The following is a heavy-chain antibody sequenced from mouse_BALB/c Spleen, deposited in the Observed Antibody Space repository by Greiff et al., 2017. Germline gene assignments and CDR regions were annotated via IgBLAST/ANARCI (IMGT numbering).Heavy chain of an antibody. Sequence: DVKLVESGGGLVQPGGSLKLSCAASGFTFSSYGMSWVRQTPDKRLELVATINSNGGSTYYPDSVKGRFTISRDNAKNTLYLQMSSLKSEDTAMYYCARDRGTTVVDYWGQGTLVTVSA. D-gene: IGHD1-1*01. CDR2: INSNGGST. CDR1: GFTFSSYG. CDR3: ARDRGTTVVDY. J-gene: IGHJ3*01. V-gene: IGHV5-6-3*01.